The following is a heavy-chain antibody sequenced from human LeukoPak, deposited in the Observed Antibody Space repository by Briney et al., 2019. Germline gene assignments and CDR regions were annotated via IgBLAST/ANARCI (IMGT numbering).Heavy chain of an antibody. V-gene: IGHV3-23*01. Sequence: GGSLRLSGAASGFTFSSSAMSWVRQAPGKGLEWVSAISNNGGYTYYADSVQGPFTISRDNSKSTLCLQMNSLRAEDTAVYHCAKQLGYCSDGSCYFPYWGQGTLVTVSS. J-gene: IGHJ4*02. CDR1: GFTFSSSA. D-gene: IGHD2-15*01. CDR2: ISNNGGYT. CDR3: AKQLGYCSDGSCYFPY.